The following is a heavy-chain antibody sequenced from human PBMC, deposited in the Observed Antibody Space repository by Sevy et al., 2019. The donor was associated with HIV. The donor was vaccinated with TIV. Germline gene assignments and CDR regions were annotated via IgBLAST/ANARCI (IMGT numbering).Heavy chain of an antibody. CDR2: ISKSSINI. Sequence: GGSLRLSCATSGFSFSDYSMNWVRQAPGKGLEWISSISKSSINIKYAESVKGRFTISRDNAKNSLYLQMNSLRAEDTAVYYCATGKVNYYDSTFARVWGQGTLVTVSS. CDR3: ATGKVNYYDSTFARV. D-gene: IGHD3-22*01. V-gene: IGHV3-21*01. J-gene: IGHJ4*02. CDR1: GFSFSDYS.